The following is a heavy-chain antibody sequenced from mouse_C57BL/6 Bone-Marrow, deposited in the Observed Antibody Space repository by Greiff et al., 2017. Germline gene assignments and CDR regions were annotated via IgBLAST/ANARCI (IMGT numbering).Heavy chain of an antibody. Sequence: EVQVVESGGGLVQPGGSLKLSCAASGFTFSDYYMYWVRQTPEKRLEWVAYISNGGGSTYYPDTVKGRFTISRDNAKNTLYLQMSRLKSEDTAMYDCARLPYYYGGPWFAYWGQGALVTVSA. CDR1: GFTFSDYY. CDR3: ARLPYYYGGPWFAY. D-gene: IGHD1-1*01. J-gene: IGHJ3*01. V-gene: IGHV5-12*01. CDR2: ISNGGGST.